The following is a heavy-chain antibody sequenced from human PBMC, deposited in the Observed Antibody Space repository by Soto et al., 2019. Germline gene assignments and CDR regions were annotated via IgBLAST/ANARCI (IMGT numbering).Heavy chain of an antibody. CDR1: GFTYATYS. CDR3: TLYDYIWASYPSLDY. V-gene: IGHV3-23*01. CDR2: ISGSGERT. J-gene: IGHJ4*02. Sequence: EVQLLESGGGLVQPGGSLRLSCAASVTSGFTYATYSMGWVRQAPGKGLEWVSAISGSGERTYYADSVKGRFTVSRDNSKNTLSLQMNSLRAEDTALYYCTLYDYIWASYPSLDYWAQGTLVTVSS. D-gene: IGHD3-16*01.